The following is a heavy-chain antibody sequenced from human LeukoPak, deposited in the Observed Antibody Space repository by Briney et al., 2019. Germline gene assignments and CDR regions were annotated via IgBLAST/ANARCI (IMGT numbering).Heavy chain of an antibody. Sequence: SENLSLTCTVSGGSISSYYWNWIRQSPGKGLEWIGYIYYSGSTNYNPSLKSRVTISVDTSKNQFSLNLSSVTAADTAVYYCARVSSRPGAYGDHFDYWGQGTLVTVSS. J-gene: IGHJ4*02. CDR3: ARVSSRPGAYGDHFDY. CDR1: GGSISSYY. CDR2: IYYSGST. V-gene: IGHV4-59*01. D-gene: IGHD4-17*01.